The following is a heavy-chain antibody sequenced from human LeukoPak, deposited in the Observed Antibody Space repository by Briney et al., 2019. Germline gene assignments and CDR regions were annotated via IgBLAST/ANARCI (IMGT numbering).Heavy chain of an antibody. J-gene: IGHJ5*02. Sequence: ASVKVSCKASGYTFTSYGISWVRQAPGQGLEWMGWISAYNGNTNYAQKLQGRVTMTTDTSTSTAYMELRSLRSDDTAVYYCARAPNEYCSSTSCWFDPWGQGTLVTVSS. CDR3: ARAPNEYCSSTSCWFDP. D-gene: IGHD2-2*01. CDR2: ISAYNGNT. V-gene: IGHV1-18*01. CDR1: GYTFTSYG.